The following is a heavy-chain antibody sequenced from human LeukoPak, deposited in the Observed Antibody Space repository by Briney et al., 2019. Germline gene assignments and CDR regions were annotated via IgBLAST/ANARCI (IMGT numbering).Heavy chain of an antibody. CDR2: ISGSGDIT. D-gene: IGHD3-10*01. CDR1: GFTLSSYA. Sequence: GGSLRLSCAASGFTLSSYAMSWVRQAPGKGLEWVSAISGSGDITYYADSVKGRFTISRDNSKNTVYLQMNSLRAEDTAVYYCARGPVRGVQYYFDYWGQGTLVTVSS. J-gene: IGHJ4*02. CDR3: ARGPVRGVQYYFDY. V-gene: IGHV3-23*01.